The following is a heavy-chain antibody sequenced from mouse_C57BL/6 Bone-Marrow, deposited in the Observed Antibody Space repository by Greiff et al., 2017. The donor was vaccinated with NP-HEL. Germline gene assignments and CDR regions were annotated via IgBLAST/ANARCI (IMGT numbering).Heavy chain of an antibody. CDR2: IYPSDSET. Sequence: VQLQQPGAELVRPGSSVKLSCKASGYTFTSYWMDWVKQRPGQGLEWIGNIYPSDSETHYNQKFKDKATLTVDKSSSTAYMPLSSLTSEDSAVYDGAREGAYWAWFAYWGQGTLVTVSA. J-gene: IGHJ3*01. CDR3: AREGAYWAWFAY. CDR1: GYTFTSYW. V-gene: IGHV1-61*01. D-gene: IGHD4-1*01.